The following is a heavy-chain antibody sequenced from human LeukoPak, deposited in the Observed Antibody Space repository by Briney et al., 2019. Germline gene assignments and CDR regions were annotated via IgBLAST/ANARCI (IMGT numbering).Heavy chain of an antibody. CDR2: ISPGASDT. V-gene: IGHV5-51*01. J-gene: IGHJ4*02. D-gene: IGHD6-13*01. Sequence: GESLKISCKGSGYSLTAHWIGWVRQMPGKGLELMGIISPGASDTRYSPSFQGQVTISADKSISTAYLQWSSLKASDTAMYHCARLRWAAGDGYYFDFWGQGTLVTVSS. CDR3: ARLRWAAGDGYYFDF. CDR1: GYSLTAHW.